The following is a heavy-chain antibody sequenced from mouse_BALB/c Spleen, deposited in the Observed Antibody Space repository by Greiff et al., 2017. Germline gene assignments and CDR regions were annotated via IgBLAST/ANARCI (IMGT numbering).Heavy chain of an antibody. CDR3: ASPSMDY. V-gene: IGHV5-17*02. CDR1: GFTFSSFG. J-gene: IGHJ4*01. Sequence: EVQLKESGGGLVQPGGSRKLSCAASGFTFSSFGMHWVRQAPEKGLEWVAYISSGSSTIYYADTVKGRFTISRDNPKNTLFLQMTSLRSEDTAMYYCASPSMDYWGQGTSVTVSS. CDR2: ISSGSSTI.